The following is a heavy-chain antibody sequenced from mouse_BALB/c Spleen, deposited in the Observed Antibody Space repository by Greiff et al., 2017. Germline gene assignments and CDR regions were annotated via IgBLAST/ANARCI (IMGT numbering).Heavy chain of an antibody. V-gene: IGHV5-6-5*01. CDR3: ATLTVVAFDY. J-gene: IGHJ2*01. CDR1: GFTFSSYA. Sequence: EVKLEESGGGLVKPGGSLKLSCAASGFTFSSYAMSWVRQTPEKRLEWVASISSGGSTYYPDSVKGRFTISRDNARNILYLQMSSLRSEDTAMYYCATLTVVAFDYWGQGTTLTVSS. D-gene: IGHD1-1*01. CDR2: ISSGGST.